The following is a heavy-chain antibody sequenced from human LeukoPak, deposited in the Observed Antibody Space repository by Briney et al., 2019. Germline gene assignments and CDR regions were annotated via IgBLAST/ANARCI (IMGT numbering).Heavy chain of an antibody. CDR3: ASPGSGFWSGYMDV. D-gene: IGHD3-3*01. J-gene: IGHJ6*03. V-gene: IGHV4-30-4*08. Sequence: PSETLSRTCTVSGGSISSGDYYWSWIRQPPGKGLEWIGYIYYSGSTYYNPSLKSRVTISVDTSKNQFSLKLSSVTAADTAVYYCASPGSGFWSGYMDVCGKATTVTVSS. CDR2: IYYSGST. CDR1: GGSISSGDYY.